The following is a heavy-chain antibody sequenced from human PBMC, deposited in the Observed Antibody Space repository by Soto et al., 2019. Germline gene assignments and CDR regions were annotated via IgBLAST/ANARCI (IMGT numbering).Heavy chain of an antibody. J-gene: IGHJ4*02. Sequence: GGSLRLSCAASGFTFSSYGMHWVRQAPGKGLEWVAVIWYDGSNKYYADSVKGRFTISRDNSKNTLYLQMNSLRAEDTAVYYCARVDDGDYAYLDYWGQGTLVTVSS. V-gene: IGHV3-33*01. CDR1: GFTFSSYG. CDR2: IWYDGSNK. CDR3: ARVDDGDYAYLDY. D-gene: IGHD4-17*01.